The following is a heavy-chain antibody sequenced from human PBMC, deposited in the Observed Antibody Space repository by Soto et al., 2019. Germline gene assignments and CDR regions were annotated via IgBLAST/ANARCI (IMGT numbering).Heavy chain of an antibody. CDR1: GFTFSSYA. J-gene: IGHJ6*02. CDR2: ISYDGSNK. Sequence: QVQLVESGGGVVQPGRSLRLSCVASGFTFSSYAMHWVRQAPGKGLEWVAVISYDGSNKYYADSVKGRFTISRDNSKNTLYLQMNSLRAEDTAVYYCARDGVEYSSSRAYGMDVWGQGTTVTVSS. D-gene: IGHD6-6*01. CDR3: ARDGVEYSSSRAYGMDV. V-gene: IGHV3-30-3*01.